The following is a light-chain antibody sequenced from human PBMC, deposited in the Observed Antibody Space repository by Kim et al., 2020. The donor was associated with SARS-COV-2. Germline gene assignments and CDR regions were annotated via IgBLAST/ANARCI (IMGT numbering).Light chain of an antibody. CDR2: GAS. V-gene: IGKV3-20*01. Sequence: EIVLTQSPGTLSLSPGERATLSCRASQSVSSGSLAWYQQKPGQAPRLLIYGASSRATGIPDRFSGSGSGTDFTLTISRLEPEDFAVYYCQQYGTSPVTFGQGTKLEI. CDR1: QSVSSGS. J-gene: IGKJ2*01. CDR3: QQYGTSPVT.